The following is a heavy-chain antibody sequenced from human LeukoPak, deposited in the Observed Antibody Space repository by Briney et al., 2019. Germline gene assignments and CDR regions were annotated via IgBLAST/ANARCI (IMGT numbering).Heavy chain of an antibody. CDR2: ISGSGGST. CDR1: GFTFSSYA. CDR3: AKDPAGSGNPYYFDY. V-gene: IGHV3-23*01. D-gene: IGHD3-10*01. Sequence: GGSLRLSCAASGFTFSSYAMSWVRQAPGKGLEWVSAISGSGGSTYYADSVKGRFTISRDNSKNTPYLQMNSLRAEDTAVYYCAKDPAGSGNPYYFDYWGQGTLVTVSS. J-gene: IGHJ4*02.